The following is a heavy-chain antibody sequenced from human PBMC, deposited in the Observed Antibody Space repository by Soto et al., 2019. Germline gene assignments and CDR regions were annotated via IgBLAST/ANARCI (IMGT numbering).Heavy chain of an antibody. CDR2: IFSNDEK. D-gene: IGHD6-19*01. V-gene: IGHV2-26*01. J-gene: IGHJ6*02. CDR3: ARRYSSGWYYYGMDV. CDR1: GFSLSNARVG. Sequence: QVTLKESGPVLVKPTETLTLTCTVPGFSLSNARVGVSWLRQPPGKALAWLAHIFSNDEKSYNNTLKSRPNISKDISKSQLVLTMTNMDPVDTSTYYCARRYSSGWYYYGMDVWGQGTTVTVSS.